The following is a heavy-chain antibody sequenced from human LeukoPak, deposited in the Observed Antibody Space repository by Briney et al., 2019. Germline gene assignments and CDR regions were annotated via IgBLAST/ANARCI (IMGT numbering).Heavy chain of an antibody. CDR2: ISGSGGST. CDR1: GFTFSSYA. CDR3: AKDPSYYYDSSGNFDY. J-gene: IGHJ4*02. V-gene: IGHV3-23*01. D-gene: IGHD3-22*01. Sequence: PGGSLRLSCAASGFTFSSYAMSWVRQAPGKGLEWVSAISGSGGSTYYADSVKGRFTISRGNSKNTLYLQMNSLRAEDTAVYYCAKDPSYYYDSSGNFDYWGQGTLVTVSS.